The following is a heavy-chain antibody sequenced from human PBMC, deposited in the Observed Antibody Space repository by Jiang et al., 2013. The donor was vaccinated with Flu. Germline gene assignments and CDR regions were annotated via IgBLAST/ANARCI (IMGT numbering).Heavy chain of an antibody. CDR3: ARHISGNYYYFYGMDV. D-gene: IGHD1-26*01. J-gene: IGHJ6*02. Sequence: QLVESGSEVKKPGESLKISCQGSGFSFTTYWIGWVRQMPGKGLEWMGIIYPGDSDTRYSPSFQGQVTISADKSINTAYLQWSSLKASDTAMYYCARHISGNYYYFYGMDVWGQGTTVTVSS. CDR2: IYPGDSDT. V-gene: IGHV5-51*01. CDR1: GFSFTTYW.